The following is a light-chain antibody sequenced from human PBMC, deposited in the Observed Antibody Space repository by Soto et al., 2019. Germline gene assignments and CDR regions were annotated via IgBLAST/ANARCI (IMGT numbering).Light chain of an antibody. CDR2: WAS. CDR1: QSVLYSSNNKNY. V-gene: IGKV4-1*01. Sequence: DIVMTQSPDSLAVSLGERATINCKSSQSVLYSSNNKNYLAWYQQKPGQPPKLLIYWASTRESGVPDRFSGSGSGTDFTLTISNLQAEDVAVYYCQQYYNNPPWTFGPGTKVEIK. J-gene: IGKJ1*01. CDR3: QQYYNNPPWT.